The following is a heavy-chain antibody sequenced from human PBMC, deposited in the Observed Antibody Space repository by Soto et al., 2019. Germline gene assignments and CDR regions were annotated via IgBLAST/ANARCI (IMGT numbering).Heavy chain of an antibody. Sequence: GASVKVSCKASGYTFTSYAMHWVRQAPGQRLEWMGWISAYNGNTNYAQKLQGRVTMTTDTSTSTAYMELRSLRSDDTAVYYCARGVAVAGYRFFDYWGQGTLVTVSS. D-gene: IGHD6-19*01. CDR3: ARGVAVAGYRFFDY. V-gene: IGHV1-18*01. J-gene: IGHJ4*02. CDR1: GYTFTSYA. CDR2: ISAYNGNT.